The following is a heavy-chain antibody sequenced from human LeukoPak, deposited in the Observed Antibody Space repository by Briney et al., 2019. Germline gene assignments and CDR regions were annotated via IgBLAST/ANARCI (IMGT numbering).Heavy chain of an antibody. J-gene: IGHJ4*02. CDR2: INSDGSST. CDR1: GFTLSSYW. D-gene: IGHD1-26*01. CDR3: ANLLRNGVFDY. Sequence: PGGSLRLSCAASGFTLSSYWMHWVRQAPGKGLVWVSRINSDGSSTSYADSVKGRFTISRDNAKNTLYLQINSLRAEDTAVYYCANLLRNGVFDYWGQGTLVTVSS. V-gene: IGHV3-74*01.